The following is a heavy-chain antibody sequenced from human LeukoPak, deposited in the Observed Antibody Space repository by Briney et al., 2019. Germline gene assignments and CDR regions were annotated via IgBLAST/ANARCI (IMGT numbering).Heavy chain of an antibody. Sequence: PGGSLRLSCAASGFTFSSYSMNWVRQAPGKGLEWVSYISSSSSTIYYADSVKGRFTISRDNAKNSLYLQMNSLRPEDTAVYYCAKEYDYGYWFFDLWGRGTLVTVSS. CDR3: AKEYDYGYWFFDL. V-gene: IGHV3-48*01. J-gene: IGHJ2*01. D-gene: IGHD4-17*01. CDR2: ISSSSSTI. CDR1: GFTFSSYS.